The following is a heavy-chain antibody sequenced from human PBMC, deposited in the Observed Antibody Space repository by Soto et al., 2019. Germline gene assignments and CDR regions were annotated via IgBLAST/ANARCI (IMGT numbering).Heavy chain of an antibody. D-gene: IGHD3-3*01. Sequence: QVQLVESGGGVVQPGRSLRLSCAASGSTFSSYAMHWVRQAPGKGLEWVAVISYDGSNKYYADSVKGRFTISRDNSKNTLYLQMNSLRAEDTAVYYCARVGMYYDFWSGFKDYYYGMDVWGQGTTVTVSS. CDR1: GSTFSSYA. J-gene: IGHJ6*02. CDR2: ISYDGSNK. V-gene: IGHV3-30-3*01. CDR3: ARVGMYYDFWSGFKDYYYGMDV.